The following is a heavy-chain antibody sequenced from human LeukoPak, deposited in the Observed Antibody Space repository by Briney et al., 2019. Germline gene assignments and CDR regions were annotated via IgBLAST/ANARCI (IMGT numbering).Heavy chain of an antibody. V-gene: IGHV3-23*01. CDR3: ARDRGYCRGTTCYAYYFDS. Sequence: GGSLRFSCAASGFTFSSHAMSWVRQAPGKGLEWVSVISGVGGITYYADSVKGRFIISRDNSKSTLYLQMNSLRAEDTAVYYCARDRGYCRGTTCYAYYFDSWGQGTLVTVSS. CDR2: ISGVGGIT. CDR1: GFTFSSHA. J-gene: IGHJ4*02. D-gene: IGHD2-2*01.